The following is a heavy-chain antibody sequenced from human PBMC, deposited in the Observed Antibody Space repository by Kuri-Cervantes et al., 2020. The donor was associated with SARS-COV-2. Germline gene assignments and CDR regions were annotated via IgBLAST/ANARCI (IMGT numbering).Heavy chain of an antibody. Sequence: GGSLRLSCAGSGFTFSSFAMAWVRQAPGKGLEWISDITDEGADTYFADSVKGRFTISRDNSKYSLTLQMSSLRAEDTAIYYCVKCSTASHPCYLDYWGQGTRGTVSS. J-gene: IGHJ4*03. CDR1: GFTFSSFA. CDR3: VKCSTASHPCYLDY. V-gene: IGHV3-23*01. CDR2: ITDEGADT. D-gene: IGHD3-10*02.